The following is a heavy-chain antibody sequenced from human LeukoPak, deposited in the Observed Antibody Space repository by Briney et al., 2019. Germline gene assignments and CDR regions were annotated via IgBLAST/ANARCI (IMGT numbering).Heavy chain of an antibody. J-gene: IGHJ5*02. V-gene: IGHV1-8*03. Sequence: ASVQVSCKASGYTFTRYDIHWVRQATGQGLEWMGWMNPNRGNTGYAQQFQGRVTITRNTSISTAYMELSSLRSEDTAVYYCARGSSSGDWFDPWGQGTLVTVSS. CDR1: GYTFTRYD. CDR3: ARGSSSGDWFDP. D-gene: IGHD6-13*01. CDR2: MNPNRGNT.